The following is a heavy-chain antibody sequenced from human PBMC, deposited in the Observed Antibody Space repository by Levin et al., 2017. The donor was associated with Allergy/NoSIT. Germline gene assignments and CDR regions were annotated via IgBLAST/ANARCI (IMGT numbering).Heavy chain of an antibody. CDR2: ISSSSSYI. J-gene: IGHJ4*02. D-gene: IGHD1-26*01. Sequence: GGSLRLSCAASGFTFSSYSMNWVRQAPGKGLEWVSSISSSSSYIYYADSVKGRFTISRDNAKNSLYLQMNSLRAEDTAVYYCARVGLIGGSSGWGQGTLVTVSS. CDR3: ARVGLIGGSSG. CDR1: GFTFSSYS. V-gene: IGHV3-21*01.